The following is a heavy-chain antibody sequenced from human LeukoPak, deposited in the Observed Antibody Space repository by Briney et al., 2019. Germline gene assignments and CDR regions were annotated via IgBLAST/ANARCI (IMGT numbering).Heavy chain of an antibody. J-gene: IGHJ4*02. CDR3: ARGRSDGYTRGWSLDY. CDR1: GYTFTSYA. Sequence: GASVKVSCKASGYTFTSYAMNWVRQAPGQGLEWVGWINTNTGNPTYAQGFTGRFVFSLDTSVTTAYLQISSLKSEDTAMYYCARGRSDGYTRGWSLDYWGQGTLVTVSS. V-gene: IGHV7-4-1*02. CDR2: INTNTGNP. D-gene: IGHD6-19*01.